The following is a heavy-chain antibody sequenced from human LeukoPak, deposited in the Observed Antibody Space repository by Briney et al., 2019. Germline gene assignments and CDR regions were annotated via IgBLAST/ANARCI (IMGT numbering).Heavy chain of an antibody. CDR3: ARLGVLWFGELPFDY. CDR2: IYYSGST. J-gene: IGHJ4*02. Sequence: PSETLSLTCTVSGGSISSSSYYWGWIRQPPGKGLEWIGSIYYSGSTYYNPSLKSRVTISVDTSKNQFSLKLSSVTAADTAVYYCARLGVLWFGELPFDYWGQGTLATVSS. V-gene: IGHV4-39*01. D-gene: IGHD3-10*01. CDR1: GGSISSSSYY.